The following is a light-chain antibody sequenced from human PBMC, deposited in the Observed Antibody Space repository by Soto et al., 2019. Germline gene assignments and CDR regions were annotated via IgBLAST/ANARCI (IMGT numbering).Light chain of an antibody. Sequence: DIVMTQAPVSLSVTPGEPASISCSSSRSLLDSDDVHTYVDWYLQKPGQSPQLLIYLGSNRASGVPDRFSGSGSGTDFTLSISTVEAGDVGVYYCMQALQAPITFGQGTRLEIK. V-gene: IGKV2-28*01. J-gene: IGKJ5*01. CDR2: LGS. CDR3: MQALQAPIT. CDR1: RSLLDSDDVHTY.